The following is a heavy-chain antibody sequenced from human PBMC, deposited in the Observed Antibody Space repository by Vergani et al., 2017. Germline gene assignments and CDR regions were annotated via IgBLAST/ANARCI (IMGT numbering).Heavy chain of an antibody. CDR2: IIPILGIA. CDR3: ARSPKIFGVPSPYYYGMDV. D-gene: IGHD3-3*01. Sequence: QVQLVQSGAEVKKPGSSVKVSCKASGGTFSSYTISWVRQAPGQGLEWMGRIIPILGIANYAQKFQGRVTITADKSTSTAYMELSSLRSEDTAVYYCARSPKIFGVPSPYYYGMDVWGQGTTVTVSS. V-gene: IGHV1-69*02. CDR1: GGTFSSYT. J-gene: IGHJ6*02.